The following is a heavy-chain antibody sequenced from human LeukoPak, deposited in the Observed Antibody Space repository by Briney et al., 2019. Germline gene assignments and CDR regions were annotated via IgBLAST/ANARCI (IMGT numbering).Heavy chain of an antibody. CDR3: ARGGYSSSWYQNTYYYYGMDV. CDR1: GGSISSGGYY. J-gene: IGHJ6*02. Sequence: SETLSLTCTVSGGSISSGGYYWSWIRQHPGKGLEWIGYIYYSGSTYYNPSLKSRVTISVDTSKNQFSLELSSVTAADTAVYYCARGGYSSSWYQNTYYYYGMDVWGQGTTVTVSS. D-gene: IGHD6-13*01. CDR2: IYYSGST. V-gene: IGHV4-31*03.